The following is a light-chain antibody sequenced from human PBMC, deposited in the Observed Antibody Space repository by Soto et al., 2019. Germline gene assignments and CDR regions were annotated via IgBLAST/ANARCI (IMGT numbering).Light chain of an antibody. CDR3: QQCDSLPLT. CDR1: QDISNY. J-gene: IGKJ4*01. V-gene: IGKV1-33*01. CDR2: GAS. Sequence: DIQMTQSPASLSASVGDRVTITCQASQDISNYLNWYQQNVGQAPKLLIYGASNMETGVPSRFSGSGSGTEFTFTISSLQPEDIAVYFCQQCDSLPLTFGGGTKVEIK.